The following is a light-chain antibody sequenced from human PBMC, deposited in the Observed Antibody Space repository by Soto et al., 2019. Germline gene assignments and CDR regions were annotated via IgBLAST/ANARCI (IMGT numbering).Light chain of an antibody. CDR3: GAWDISLNGYV. V-gene: IGLV1-40*01. J-gene: IGLJ1*01. Sequence: QSVLTQPPSVSGAPGQRVTIPCPGSSSNIGAGYDLHWYSQLPGTAPTPLISENETRPSGIPHRFPGSKCGTSATLAITGLKTGDEGDYSCGAWDISLNGYVFGGGTKVTVL. CDR1: SSNIGAGYD. CDR2: ENE.